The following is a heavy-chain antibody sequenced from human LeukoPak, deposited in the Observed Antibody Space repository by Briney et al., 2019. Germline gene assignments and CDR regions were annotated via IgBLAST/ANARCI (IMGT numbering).Heavy chain of an antibody. CDR2: ISTSGST. V-gene: IGHV4-4*07. D-gene: IGHD3-22*01. J-gene: IGHJ4*02. Sequence: KPSETLSLTCTVSGGSINYYYWSWFRQPAGKGLEWIGRISTSGSTNYNPSLKSRVTMSVDTSKNPFSLKLTSVTAADTAVYYCAKEASYYYDSSGWDFWGQGTLVTVSS. CDR1: GGSINYYY. CDR3: AKEASYYYDSSGWDF.